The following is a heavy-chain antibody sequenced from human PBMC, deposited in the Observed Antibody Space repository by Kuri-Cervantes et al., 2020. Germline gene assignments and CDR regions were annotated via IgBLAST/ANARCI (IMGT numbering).Heavy chain of an antibody. CDR1: GFTFSSYS. D-gene: IGHD6-6*01. V-gene: IGHV3-21*01. Sequence: LSLTCAASGFTFSSYSMNWVRQAPGKGLEWVSSISSSSSYIYYADSVKGRFTISRDNAKNSLYLQMNSLRDEDTAVYYCAREGAARPRENYYYGMDVWGQGTTVTVSS. CDR2: ISSSSSYI. CDR3: AREGAARPRENYYYGMDV. J-gene: IGHJ6*02.